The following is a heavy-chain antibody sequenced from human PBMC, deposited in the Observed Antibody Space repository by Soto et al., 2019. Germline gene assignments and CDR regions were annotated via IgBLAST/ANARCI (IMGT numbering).Heavy chain of an antibody. CDR1: GVSISSGGYY. J-gene: IGHJ6*03. D-gene: IGHD5-18*01. V-gene: IGHV4-31*03. Sequence: SETLSLTCTVSGVSISSGGYYWSWIRRHPGKGLEWIGYIYYSGSTYYNPSLKSRVTISVDTSKNQFSLKLSSVTAADTAVYYCARARYGPHYYYMDVWGKGTTVTVSS. CDR2: IYYSGST. CDR3: ARARYGPHYYYMDV.